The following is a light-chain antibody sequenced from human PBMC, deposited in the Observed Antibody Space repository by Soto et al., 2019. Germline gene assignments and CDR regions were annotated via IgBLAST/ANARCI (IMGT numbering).Light chain of an antibody. CDR2: AAS. CDR3: QQSYSSRPWT. V-gene: IGKV1-39*01. CDR1: QSISNY. Sequence: DVQMTQSPSSLTASVGDRVTITCRASQSISNYLNWHQQKPGKAPKLLIFAASTVQSGVPSRFSGSGSGTDFTLTISSLQPEDFATYYCQQSYSSRPWTFGQGTKVDIK. J-gene: IGKJ1*01.